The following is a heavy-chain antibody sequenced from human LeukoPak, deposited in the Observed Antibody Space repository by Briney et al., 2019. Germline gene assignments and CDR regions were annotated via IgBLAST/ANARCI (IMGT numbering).Heavy chain of an antibody. D-gene: IGHD3-22*01. CDR1: GFTFSSYA. V-gene: IGHV3-23*01. CDR3: ATVSAFYYDSSGYSAPFDY. CDR2: ISGSGGTT. J-gene: IGHJ4*02. Sequence: GGSLRLSCAASGFTFSSYAMSWVRQAPGKGLEWVSTISGSGGTTYYADSVKGRYTISRDNSNNTVYLQMNSLRDDDTAVYYCATVSAFYYDSSGYSAPFDYWGQGTLVTVSS.